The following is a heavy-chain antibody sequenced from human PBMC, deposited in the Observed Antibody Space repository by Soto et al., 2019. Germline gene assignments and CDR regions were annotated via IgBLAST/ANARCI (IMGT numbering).Heavy chain of an antibody. CDR3: VGARHSRLFDH. J-gene: IGHJ4*02. D-gene: IGHD1-26*01. CDR2: IYSDGRTT. Sequence: EVELVESGGGLIQPGGSLRLSCAASGFNFTNSWMHWVRQAPGKGLVWVSLIYSDGRTTSYADFVKGRFTISRDNAKNTVYLQMNNLRAEDTAVYYGVGARHSRLFDHWGQGIPVTVSS. CDR1: GFNFTNSW. V-gene: IGHV3-74*02.